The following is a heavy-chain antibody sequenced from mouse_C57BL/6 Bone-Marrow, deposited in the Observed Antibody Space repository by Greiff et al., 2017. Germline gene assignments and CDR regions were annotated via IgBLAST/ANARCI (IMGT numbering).Heavy chain of an antibody. Sequence: VQLQESGPELVKPGASVKLSCKASGYTFTSYDITWVKQRPGQGLEWIGWIYPRDGSTKYNEKFKGKATLTVDTSSSTAYMELHSLTSEDSAVYFCACIYMDYWGQGTSVTVSS. D-gene: IGHD1-3*01. J-gene: IGHJ4*01. CDR2: IYPRDGST. CDR3: ACIYMDY. V-gene: IGHV1-85*01. CDR1: GYTFTSYD.